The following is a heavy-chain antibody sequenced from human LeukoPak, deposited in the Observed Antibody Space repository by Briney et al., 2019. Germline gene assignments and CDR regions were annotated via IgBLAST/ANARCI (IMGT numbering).Heavy chain of an antibody. CDR1: GFTFSSYA. CDR3: ARVTIFGVYIRSNWFDP. D-gene: IGHD3-3*01. J-gene: IGHJ5*02. Sequence: GGSLRLSCAASGFTFSSYAMSWVRQAPGKGLEWVSAISGSGGSTYYADSVKGRFTISRDKAKNSLHLQMSSLRAEDTAVYYCARVTIFGVYIRSNWFDPWGQGTLVTVSS. V-gene: IGHV3-23*01. CDR2: ISGSGGST.